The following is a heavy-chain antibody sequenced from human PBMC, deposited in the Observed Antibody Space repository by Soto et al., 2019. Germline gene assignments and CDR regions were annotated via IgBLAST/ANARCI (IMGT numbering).Heavy chain of an antibody. J-gene: IGHJ4*02. V-gene: IGHV3-30-3*01. CDR3: ARVGDGSYFDY. Sequence: QVPLVESGGGVVQPGRSLRLSCAASGFTLSSYAMHWVRQAPGKGLEWVTVLSYDGSNKYYADSVKGRFTISRDNSKNTLYLQMNILRAEDTAVYYCARVGDGSYFDYWGQGTLVTVSS. D-gene: IGHD5-12*01. CDR2: LSYDGSNK. CDR1: GFTLSSYA.